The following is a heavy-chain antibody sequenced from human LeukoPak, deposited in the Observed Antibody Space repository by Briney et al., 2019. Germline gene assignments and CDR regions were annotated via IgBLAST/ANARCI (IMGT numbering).Heavy chain of an antibody. CDR1: GFIFSSFS. CDR3: TTYGRNGYRGYF. CDR2: IDGPASNI. J-gene: IGHJ4*02. Sequence: GGSLRLSCAASGFIFSSFSISWVRQAPGKGLEWVSYIDGPASNIYYADSVKGRFTISRDNDKYSVHLQMSSLRAEDTGVYYCTTYGRNGYRGYFWGQGALVTVSS. D-gene: IGHD5-24*01. V-gene: IGHV3-48*03.